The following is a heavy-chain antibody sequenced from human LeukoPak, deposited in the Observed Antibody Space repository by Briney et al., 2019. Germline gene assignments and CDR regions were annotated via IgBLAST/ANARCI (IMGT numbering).Heavy chain of an antibody. Sequence: SETLSLTCTVSGGSISSSSYYWGWIRQPPGKGLEWIGSIYYSGSTYYNPSLKSRVTISVDTSKNQFSLKLSSVTAADTAVYYCARVVPAARDAFDIWGQGTKVTVSS. J-gene: IGHJ3*02. D-gene: IGHD2-2*01. V-gene: IGHV4-39*01. CDR1: GGSISSSSYY. CDR3: ARVVPAARDAFDI. CDR2: IYYSGST.